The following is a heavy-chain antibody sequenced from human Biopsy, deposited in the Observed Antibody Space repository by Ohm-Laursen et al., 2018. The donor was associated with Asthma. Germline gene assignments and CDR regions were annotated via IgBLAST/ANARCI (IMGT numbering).Heavy chain of an antibody. CDR2: ISFDGSNK. CDR3: AKDVFPGWELRRGPDY. V-gene: IGHV3-30*18. CDR1: GFTFSNYG. D-gene: IGHD1-26*01. J-gene: IGHJ4*02. Sequence: SLRLSCAAPGFTFSNYGMHWVRQAPGKGLDWVAVISFDGSNKNYTDSVEARFTISRDKSMNTLHLQMNSLRAEDTAVYYCAKDVFPGWELRRGPDYWGQGTLVTVSS.